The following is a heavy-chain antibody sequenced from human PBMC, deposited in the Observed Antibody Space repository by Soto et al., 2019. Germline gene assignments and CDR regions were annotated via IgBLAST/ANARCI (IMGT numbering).Heavy chain of an antibody. CDR2: IYYSGST. Sequence: SETLSLTCTVSGGSISSYYWSWIRQPPGKGLECIGYIYYSGSTNYNPSLKSRVTISVDTSKNQFSLKLSSVTAADTAVYYCAKLTRYFGGFDYWGQGTLVTVSS. D-gene: IGHD3-10*01. V-gene: IGHV4-59*08. CDR3: AKLTRYFGGFDY. CDR1: GGSISSYY. J-gene: IGHJ4*02.